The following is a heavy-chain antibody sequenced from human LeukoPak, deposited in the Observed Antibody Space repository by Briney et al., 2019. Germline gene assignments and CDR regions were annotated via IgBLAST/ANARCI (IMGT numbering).Heavy chain of an antibody. Sequence: TSETLSLTCTVSGGSISSSSYYWGWIRQPPGKGLEWIGSIYYSGSTYYNPSLKSRVTISVDTSKNQFSLKLSSVTAADTAVYYCASTGSGEGPHSPSNYYFDYWGQGTLVTVSS. CDR2: IYYSGST. D-gene: IGHD1-1*01. CDR3: ASTGSGEGPHSPSNYYFDY. V-gene: IGHV4-39*07. CDR1: GGSISSSSYY. J-gene: IGHJ4*02.